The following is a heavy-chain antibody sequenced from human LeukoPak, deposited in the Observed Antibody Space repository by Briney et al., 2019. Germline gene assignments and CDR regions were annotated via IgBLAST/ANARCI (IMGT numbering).Heavy chain of an antibody. D-gene: IGHD6-13*01. J-gene: IGHJ4*02. Sequence: PSETLSLTCVVSTDYSIRSGDYWGWIRQPPGKGLEWIGSIYHSGSTHYNPSLKSRVTISIDTSRNQFSLKLRSVTAADTAVYYCARNSSSWFDYWGQGTLVTVSS. CDR1: TDYSIRSGDY. CDR3: ARNSSSWFDY. CDR2: IYHSGST. V-gene: IGHV4-38-2*01.